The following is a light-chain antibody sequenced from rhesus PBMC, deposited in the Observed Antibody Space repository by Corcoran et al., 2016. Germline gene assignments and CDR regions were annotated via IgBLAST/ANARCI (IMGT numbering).Light chain of an antibody. CDR3: CSYTSSTTYI. CDR1: SSDVGGYNY. V-gene: IGLV2S7*01. CDR2: GVS. Sequence: QAAPTQPPSVSGSHGQSVTISCTGTSSDVGGYNYVSWYQQHPGKAPKLMIYGVSKRPSGVSDRFSGSKSGNTASLTISGLQADDEADYYCCSYTSSTTYIFGAGTRLTVL. J-gene: IGLJ1*01.